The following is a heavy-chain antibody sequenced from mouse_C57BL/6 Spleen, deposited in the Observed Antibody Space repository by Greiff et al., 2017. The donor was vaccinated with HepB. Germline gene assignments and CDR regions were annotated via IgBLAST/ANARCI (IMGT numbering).Heavy chain of an antibody. J-gene: IGHJ3*01. D-gene: IGHD2-4*01. CDR3: AREYDYEGFAY. V-gene: IGHV1-82*01. CDR2: IYPGDGDT. Sequence: QVQLQQSGPELVKPGASVKISCKASGYAFSSSWMNWVKQRPGKGLEWIGRIYPGDGDTNYNGKFKGKATLTADKSSSTAYMQLSSLTSEDSAVYFCAREYDYEGFAYWGQGTLVTVSA. CDR1: GYAFSSSW.